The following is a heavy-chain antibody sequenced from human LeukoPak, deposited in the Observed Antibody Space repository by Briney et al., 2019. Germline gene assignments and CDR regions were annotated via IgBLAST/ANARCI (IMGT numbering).Heavy chain of an antibody. CDR2: MNPNSGNT. D-gene: IGHD3-10*01. V-gene: IGHV1-8*01. CDR3: AAYYYGSGSYYIYGMDV. CDR1: GYTFTSYD. Sequence: GASVKVSCKASGYTFTSYDINWVRQATGQGLEWMGWMNPNSGNTGYAQKFQGRVTMTRNTSISTAYMGLSSLRSEDTAVYYCAAYYYGSGSYYIYGMDVWGQGTTVTVSS. J-gene: IGHJ6*02.